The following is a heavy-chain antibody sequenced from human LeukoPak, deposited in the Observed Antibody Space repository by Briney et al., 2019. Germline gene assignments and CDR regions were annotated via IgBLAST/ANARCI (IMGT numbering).Heavy chain of an antibody. CDR2: IYNSGST. D-gene: IGHD2-15*01. V-gene: IGHV4-4*08. CDR1: GGSISGHY. J-gene: IGHJ6*02. Sequence: PSETLSLTCTMSGGSISGHYWSWIRQPPGSGLEWVGYIYNSGSTSYNPSLKSRVTISLDMSKNQFSLKLSSVTAADTAVYYCARPLCSGGSCYHNYYYYYGMDVWGQGTTVTVSS. CDR3: ARPLCSGGSCYHNYYYYYGMDV.